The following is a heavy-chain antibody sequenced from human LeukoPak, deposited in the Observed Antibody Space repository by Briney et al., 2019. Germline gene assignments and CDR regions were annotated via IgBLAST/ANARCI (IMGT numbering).Heavy chain of an antibody. J-gene: IGHJ4*02. V-gene: IGHV5-51*01. CDR3: ARLSLDCTGGTCLDLDS. CDR1: GYRFINYW. CDR2: VYSGESET. D-gene: IGHD2-8*02. Sequence: GESLKISCKASGYRFINYWIAWVRQMPGKGLEWVGMVYSGESETRYSPSFQGQVTVSADKSVDTAYLQWSRLKASDTAMYYCARLSLDCTGGTCLDLDSWDQGTLVTISS.